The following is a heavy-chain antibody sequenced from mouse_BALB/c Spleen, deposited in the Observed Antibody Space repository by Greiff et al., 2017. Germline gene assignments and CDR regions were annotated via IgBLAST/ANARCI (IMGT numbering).Heavy chain of an antibody. CDR1: GFTFSDYY. D-gene: IGHD2-1*01. Sequence: EVKLMESGGGLVKPGGSLKLSCAASGFTFSDYYMYWVRQTPEKRLEWVATISDGGSYTYYPDSVKGRFTISRDNAKNNLYLQMSSLKSEDTAMYYCARGGGNSWFAYWGQGTLVTVSA. V-gene: IGHV5-4*02. CDR3: ARGGGNSWFAY. CDR2: ISDGGSYT. J-gene: IGHJ3*01.